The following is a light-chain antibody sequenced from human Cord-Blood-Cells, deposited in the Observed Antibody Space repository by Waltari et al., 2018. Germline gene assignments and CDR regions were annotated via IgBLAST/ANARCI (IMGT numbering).Light chain of an antibody. CDR1: QSISSW. CDR3: QQYNSCPLT. V-gene: IGKV1-5*03. J-gene: IGKJ4*01. CDR2: KAY. Sequence: DIKMNQSPSTLSASVGDRVTITFRASQSISSWLAWYQQKPGKSPKLLIYKAYSLESGVPSRFSGSGSGTEFTLTISSLQPDDFATYYCQQYNSCPLTFGGGTKVEIK.